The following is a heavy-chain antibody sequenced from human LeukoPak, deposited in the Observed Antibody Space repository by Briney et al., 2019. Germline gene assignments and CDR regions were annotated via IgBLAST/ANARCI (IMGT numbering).Heavy chain of an antibody. CDR3: ARQKLERLYTAYDQD. J-gene: IGHJ4*02. CDR2: LYYSGST. D-gene: IGHD5-12*01. CDR1: GGSLSSRSYY. V-gene: IGHV4-39*01. Sequence: PSETLSLTCTVSGGSLSSRSYYWGWIRQPPGKGLEWVGSLYYSGSTYYNPSLKSRVTISVDTSKNQVSLSLTSVTAADTAVYYCARQKLERLYTAYDQDWGQGTLVTVSS.